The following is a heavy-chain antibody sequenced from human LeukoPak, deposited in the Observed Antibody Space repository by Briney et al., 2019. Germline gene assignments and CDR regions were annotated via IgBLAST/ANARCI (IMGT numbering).Heavy chain of an antibody. CDR3: ARDEYYDFWSGYQY. CDR1: GGTFSSYT. CDR2: IIPILGIA. D-gene: IGHD3-3*01. V-gene: IGHV1-69*10. Sequence: GASVTVSCKASGGTFSSYTISWVRQAPGQGLEWMGRIIPILGIANYAQKFQGRVTITADKSTSTAYMELSSLRSEDTAVYYCARDEYYDFWSGYQYWGQGTLVTVSS. J-gene: IGHJ4*02.